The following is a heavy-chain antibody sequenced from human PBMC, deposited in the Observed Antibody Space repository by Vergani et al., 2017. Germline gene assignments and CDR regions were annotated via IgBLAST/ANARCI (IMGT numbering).Heavy chain of an antibody. CDR3: STPQTVTTGGMEV. D-gene: IGHD4-17*01. CDR1: GYTFTDHY. J-gene: IGHJ6*02. Sequence: EVQLVQSGAEVKKPGATMKISCKVSGYTFTDHYMHWVKQAPGKGLEWMGLVDPVDGETIYAEKFKGRVTIAADTSRDTAHLELGSLRSEDTAGYYCSTPQTVTTGGMEVWVQGTTVIVSS. CDR2: VDPVDGET. V-gene: IGHV1-69-2*01.